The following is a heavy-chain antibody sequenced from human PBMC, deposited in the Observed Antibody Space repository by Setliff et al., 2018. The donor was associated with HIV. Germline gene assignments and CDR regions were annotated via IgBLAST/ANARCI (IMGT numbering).Heavy chain of an antibody. D-gene: IGHD1-26*01. V-gene: IGHV1-18*01. Sequence: ASVKVSCKTSDYTFANYGIYWVRQAPGQGLEWMGWISNYNGNTNYAQKFHGRVTMTTDTSTRTAYMEMRGLTYDDTAVYYCARASGGNSVENGFDIWGQGTMVTVSS. CDR3: ARASGGNSVENGFDI. CDR2: ISNYNGNT. CDR1: DYTFANYG. J-gene: IGHJ3*02.